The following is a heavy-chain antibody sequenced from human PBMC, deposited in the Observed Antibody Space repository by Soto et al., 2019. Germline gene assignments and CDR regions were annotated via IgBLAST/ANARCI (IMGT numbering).Heavy chain of an antibody. D-gene: IGHD3-3*01. CDR2: IIPIFGTA. CDR1: GGTFSSYA. V-gene: IGHV1-69*06. Sequence: SVKVSCKASGGTFSSYAISWVRQAPGQGLEWMGGIIPIFGTANYAQKFQGRVTITADKSTSTAYMELSSLRSEDTAVYYCAKTTYYDFWSGYFGAPNYYGMDVWGQGTTVTVS. J-gene: IGHJ6*02. CDR3: AKTTYYDFWSGYFGAPNYYGMDV.